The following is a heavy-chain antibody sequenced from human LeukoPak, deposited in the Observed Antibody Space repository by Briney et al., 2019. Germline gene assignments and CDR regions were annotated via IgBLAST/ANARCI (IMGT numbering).Heavy chain of an antibody. Sequence: GGSLRLSCAASGFTFSSYAMHWVRQAPGKGLEWVAVISYDGSNKYYADSVKGRFTISRDNSKNTLYLQMNSLRAEDTAVYYCARGLGYCSSTSCYEEGTDYWGQGTLVTVSS. CDR1: GFTFSSYA. CDR3: ARGLGYCSSTSCYEEGTDY. CDR2: ISYDGSNK. V-gene: IGHV3-30*04. J-gene: IGHJ4*02. D-gene: IGHD2-2*01.